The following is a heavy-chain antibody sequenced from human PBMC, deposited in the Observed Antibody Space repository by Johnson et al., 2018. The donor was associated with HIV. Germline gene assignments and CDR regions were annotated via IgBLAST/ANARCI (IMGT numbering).Heavy chain of an antibody. CDR1: GFTVSSNY. CDR2: ISSSGGTI. V-gene: IGHV3-11*04. CDR3: AGGRGWVTLNAFDM. J-gene: IGHJ3*02. Sequence: QVQLVESGGGLVQPGGSLRLSCAASGFTVSSNYMSWIRQAPGKGLEWVSYISSSGGTIYYADSVKGRFTISRDNAKNSLYLQMNRLRADDTAVYYCAGGRGWVTLNAFDMWGQGTLVTASS. D-gene: IGHD4-23*01.